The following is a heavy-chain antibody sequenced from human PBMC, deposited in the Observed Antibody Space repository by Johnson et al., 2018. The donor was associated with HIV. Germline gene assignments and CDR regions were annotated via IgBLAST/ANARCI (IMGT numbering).Heavy chain of an antibody. CDR1: GFTFSSYW. CDR2: IKQDGSAK. D-gene: IGHD1-26*01. Sequence: VQLVESGGGLVQPGGSLRLSCAASGFTFSSYWMSWVRQAPGKGLEWVANIKQDGSAKYYVDSVKGRFTISRDNAENSLYLQMNSLRGEDTAVYYCARVRVGAFDIWGQGTMVTVSS. V-gene: IGHV3-7*01. J-gene: IGHJ3*02. CDR3: ARVRVGAFDI.